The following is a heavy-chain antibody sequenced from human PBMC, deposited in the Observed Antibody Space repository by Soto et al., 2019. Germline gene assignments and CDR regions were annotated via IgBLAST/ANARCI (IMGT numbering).Heavy chain of an antibody. CDR2: IYSGGST. Sequence: EVQLVETGGGLIQPGGSLRLSCAASGFTVSSNYMSWVRQAPGKGLEWVSVIYSGGSTYYADSVKGRFTISRDNSKNTLYLQMNSLRAEDTAVYYCARAITGIAAAGTYYFDYWGQGTLVTVSS. D-gene: IGHD6-13*01. CDR1: GFTVSSNY. J-gene: IGHJ4*02. V-gene: IGHV3-53*02. CDR3: ARAITGIAAAGTYYFDY.